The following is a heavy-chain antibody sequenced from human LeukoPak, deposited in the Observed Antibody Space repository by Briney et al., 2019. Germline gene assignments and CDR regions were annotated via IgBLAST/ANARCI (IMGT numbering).Heavy chain of an antibody. Sequence: PSETLSLTCTVSGGSISSYHWSWIRQPAGKGREWIGRIYTSGRTNYNPSLKSRVTMSVDTSKNQFSLKLSSVTAADTAVYYCARDGYSGYDLVVVTASNWFDPWGQGTLVTVSS. V-gene: IGHV4-4*07. CDR3: ARDGYSGYDLVVVTASNWFDP. CDR2: IYTSGRT. J-gene: IGHJ5*02. CDR1: GGSISSYH. D-gene: IGHD5-12*01.